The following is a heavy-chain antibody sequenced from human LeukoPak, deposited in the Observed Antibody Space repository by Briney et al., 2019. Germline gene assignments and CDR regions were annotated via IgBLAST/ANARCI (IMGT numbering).Heavy chain of an antibody. J-gene: IGHJ6*02. V-gene: IGHV1-18*01. Sequence: ASVKVSCKASGYTFTSYGISWVRQAPGQGLEWMGWISAYNGNKNYAQKLQGRVTMTTDTSTSTAYMELRSLRSDDTAVYYCARDHYYGSGSYKKSGRGPYYYYGMDVWGQGTTVTVSS. CDR2: ISAYNGNK. CDR3: ARDHYYGSGSYKKSGRGPYYYYGMDV. CDR1: GYTFTSYG. D-gene: IGHD3-10*01.